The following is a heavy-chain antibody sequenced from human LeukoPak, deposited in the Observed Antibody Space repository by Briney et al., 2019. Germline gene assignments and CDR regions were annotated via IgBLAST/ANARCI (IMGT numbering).Heavy chain of an antibody. CDR3: ARSLTGNFDY. CDR2: IFYSGST. Sequence: PSETLSLTCAVSGASISADYWSWIRQPPEKGLEWIGYIFYSGSTDYNPSLKSRVTISVDTSKNQFSLNLSSVTAADTAVYYCARSLTGNFDYWGQGTLVTVSS. CDR1: GASISADY. J-gene: IGHJ4*02. D-gene: IGHD3-9*01. V-gene: IGHV4-59*01.